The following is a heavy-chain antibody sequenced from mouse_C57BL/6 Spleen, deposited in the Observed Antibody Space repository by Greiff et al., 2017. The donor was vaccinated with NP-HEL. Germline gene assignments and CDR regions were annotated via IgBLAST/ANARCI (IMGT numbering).Heavy chain of an antibody. CDR3: ARYDPYAMDY. J-gene: IGHJ4*01. Sequence: VQLVESGPELVKPGASVKISCKASGYAFSSSWMNWVKQRPGKGLEWIGRIYPGDGDTNYNGKFKGKATLTADKSSSTAYMQLSSLTSEDSAVYFCARYDPYAMDYWGQGTSVTVSS. CDR1: GYAFSSSW. D-gene: IGHD2-3*01. V-gene: IGHV1-82*01. CDR2: IYPGDGDT.